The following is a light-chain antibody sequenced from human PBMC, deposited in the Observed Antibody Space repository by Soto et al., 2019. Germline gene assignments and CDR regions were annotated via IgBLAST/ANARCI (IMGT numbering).Light chain of an antibody. J-gene: IGKJ1*01. Sequence: EIVLTQSPGTLSVSPGERATLSCRASQSVSSSYLAWYQQKPGQAPRLLISAASSRATGTPDRFSGSGSGTDFTLTISRLEPEDFAVYYCQHYGRLLVWTFGQGTKVEIK. V-gene: IGKV3-20*01. CDR3: QHYGRLLVWT. CDR1: QSVSSSY. CDR2: AAS.